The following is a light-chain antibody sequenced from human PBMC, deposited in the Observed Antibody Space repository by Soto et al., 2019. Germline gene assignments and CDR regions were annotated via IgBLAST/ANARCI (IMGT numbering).Light chain of an antibody. V-gene: IGKV1-5*03. Sequence: DIQMTQSPSTLSASVGDRVTITCRASQSISSWLAWYQQKPGKAPNLLIYKASSLESGVPSRFSGSGSGTXFTLXXXXXXXXXXXXXXXXXXXXYWXFGQGTKVEIK. CDR2: KAS. J-gene: IGKJ1*01. CDR1: QSISSW. CDR3: XXXXXYWX.